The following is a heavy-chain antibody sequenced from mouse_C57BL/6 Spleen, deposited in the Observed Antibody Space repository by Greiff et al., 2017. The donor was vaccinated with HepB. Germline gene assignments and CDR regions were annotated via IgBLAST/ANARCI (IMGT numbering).Heavy chain of an antibody. CDR1: GFTFSNYW. Sequence: EVKVVDSGGGLVQPGGSMKLSCVASGFTFSNYWMNWVRQSPEKGLEWVAQIRLKSDNYATHYAESVKGRFTISRDDSKSSVYLQMNNLRAEDTGIYYCTGSYYGNYAWFAYWGQGTLVTVSA. V-gene: IGHV6-3*01. CDR3: TGSYYGNYAWFAY. D-gene: IGHD2-10*01. J-gene: IGHJ3*01. CDR2: IRLKSDNYAT.